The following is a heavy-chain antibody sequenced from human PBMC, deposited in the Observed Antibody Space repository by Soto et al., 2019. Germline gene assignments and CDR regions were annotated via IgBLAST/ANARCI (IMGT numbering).Heavy chain of an antibody. J-gene: IGHJ5*02. Sequence: QVQLQESGPGLVKPSQTLSLTCTVSGGSISSGGYYWSWIRQHPGKGLEWIGYIYYSGSTYYNPSLKSRVTISVDPSKNQFSLKLSSVTAADTAVYYCARERVAAAGQFDPWGQGTLVTVSS. D-gene: IGHD6-13*01. CDR3: ARERVAAAGQFDP. V-gene: IGHV4-31*03. CDR1: GGSISSGGYY. CDR2: IYYSGST.